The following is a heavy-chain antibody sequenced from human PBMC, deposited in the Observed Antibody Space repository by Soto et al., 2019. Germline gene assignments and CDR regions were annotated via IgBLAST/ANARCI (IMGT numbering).Heavy chain of an antibody. CDR3: AGGTYYAD. V-gene: IGHV4-34*01. D-gene: IGHD1-26*01. J-gene: IGHJ4*02. CDR1: GGPFRGYY. CDR2: INHSGST. Sequence: QVQLQQWGAGLLKPSETLSLTCAVYGGPFRGYYWSWLRQPPGKGLEWIGEINHSGSTHYNPSRKSRVTLSVDTSKNQFSLRLNSVNAADTAVYYCAGGTYYADWGQGALVTVSS.